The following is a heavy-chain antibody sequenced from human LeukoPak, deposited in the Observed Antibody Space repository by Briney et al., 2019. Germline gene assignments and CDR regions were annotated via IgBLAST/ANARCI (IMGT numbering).Heavy chain of an antibody. CDR1: GFTFDDYA. CDR2: ISWNSGSI. Sequence: GGSLRLSCAASGFTFDDYAMHWVRQAPGKGLEWVSGISWNSGSIGYADSVKGRFTISRDNAKNSLYLQMNSLRAEDTAVYYCARDINLYCSSTSCPGGYGMDVWGQGTTVTVSS. J-gene: IGHJ6*02. CDR3: ARDINLYCSSTSCPGGYGMDV. D-gene: IGHD2-2*01. V-gene: IGHV3-9*01.